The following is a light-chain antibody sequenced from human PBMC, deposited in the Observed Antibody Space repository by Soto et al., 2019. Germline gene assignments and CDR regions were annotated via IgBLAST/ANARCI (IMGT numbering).Light chain of an antibody. Sequence: QSVLTQPASVSGSPGQSITISCTGTSSDVGGYNYVSWYQQHPGKAPKLMIYDVSNLPSGVSNRFSGSKSGNTASLTISGLQAEDEADYYCSSYTSSPYVFGTGTKVTVL. J-gene: IGLJ1*01. CDR2: DVS. CDR3: SSYTSSPYV. CDR1: SSDVGGYNY. V-gene: IGLV2-14*01.